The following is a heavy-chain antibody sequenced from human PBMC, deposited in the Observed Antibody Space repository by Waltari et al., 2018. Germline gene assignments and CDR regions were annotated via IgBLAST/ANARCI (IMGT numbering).Heavy chain of an antibody. D-gene: IGHD3-10*01. J-gene: IGHJ6*03. V-gene: IGHV4-59*11. Sequence: QVQLQESGPGLVKPSETLSLTCTVSGGSISSHYLSWIRQPPGKGLEWIGYIYYSGSTNYNPSLKSRVTISVDTSKNQFSLKLSSVTAADTAVYYCARGGSYYYYMDVWGKGTTVTVSS. CDR1: GGSISSHY. CDR3: ARGGSYYYYMDV. CDR2: IYYSGST.